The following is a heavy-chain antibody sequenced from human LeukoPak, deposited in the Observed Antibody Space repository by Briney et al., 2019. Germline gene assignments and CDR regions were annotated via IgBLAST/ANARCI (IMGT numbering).Heavy chain of an antibody. J-gene: IGHJ4*02. CDR3: ARITMVWGVDY. D-gene: IGHD3-10*01. Sequence: PSETLSLTCTVSGGSISSSSYYWGWIRQPPGKGLEWIGSIYYSGSTYYNPSLKSRVTISVDTSKNQFSLKLSSVTAADTAVYYCARITMVWGVDYWGQGTLVTVSS. CDR2: IYYSGST. V-gene: IGHV4-39*01. CDR1: GGSISSSSYY.